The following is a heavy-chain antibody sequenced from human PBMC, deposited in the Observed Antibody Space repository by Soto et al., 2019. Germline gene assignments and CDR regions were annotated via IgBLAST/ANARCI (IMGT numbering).Heavy chain of an antibody. D-gene: IGHD4-17*01. CDR1: GFTFSSYA. CDR2: ISGSGGST. CDR3: TKDHNPSTVTTPDDYFDY. J-gene: IGHJ4*02. V-gene: IGHV3-23*01. Sequence: EVQLLESGGGLVQPGGSLRLSCAASGFTFSSYAMSWVRQAPGKGLEWVSAISGSGGSTYYADSVKGRFTISRDNSKNTLYLQMNSLRAEDTAVYYCTKDHNPSTVTTPDDYFDYWGQGTLVTVSS.